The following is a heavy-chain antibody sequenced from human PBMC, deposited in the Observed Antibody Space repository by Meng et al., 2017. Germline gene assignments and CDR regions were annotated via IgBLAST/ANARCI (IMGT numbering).Heavy chain of an antibody. CDR2: ISSSGSTI. J-gene: IGHJ5*02. Sequence: GESLKISCAASGFTFSDYYMSWIRQAPGKGLEWVSYISSSGSTIYYADFVKGRFTISRDNAKNSLYLQMNSLRAEDTAVYYCARDQRNDYVWGSYRYALGFDPWGQGTLVTVSS. CDR1: GFTFSDYY. V-gene: IGHV3-11*01. CDR3: ARDQRNDYVWGSYRYALGFDP. D-gene: IGHD3-16*02.